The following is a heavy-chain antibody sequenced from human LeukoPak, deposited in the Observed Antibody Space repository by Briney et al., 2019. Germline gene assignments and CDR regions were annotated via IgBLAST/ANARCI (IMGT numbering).Heavy chain of an antibody. CDR3: AKGGGSGFGY. V-gene: IGHV3-23*01. Sequence: GGSLRLSCAASGFTFSSSAMSWVRQAPGKGLEWVSTISGSGGGTRYADSVKGRFTFSRDNSKNTLSLQMNSLRAEDTAVYYCAKGGGSGFGYWGQGTLVTVSS. D-gene: IGHD2-15*01. CDR2: ISGSGGGT. CDR1: GFTFSSSA. J-gene: IGHJ4*02.